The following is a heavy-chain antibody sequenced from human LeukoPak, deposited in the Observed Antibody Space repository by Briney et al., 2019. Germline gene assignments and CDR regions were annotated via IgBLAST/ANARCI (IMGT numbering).Heavy chain of an antibody. V-gene: IGHV1-8*03. J-gene: IGHJ5*02. Sequence: ASVKVSCKASGYTFTSYDINWVRQATGQGLERMGWMNPNSGNTGYAQKFQGRVTITRNTSISTAYMELSSLRSEDTAVYYCARNPIRTYYDFWSGYSNWFDPWGQGTLVTVSS. CDR1: GYTFTSYD. CDR2: MNPNSGNT. CDR3: ARNPIRTYYDFWSGYSNWFDP. D-gene: IGHD3-3*01.